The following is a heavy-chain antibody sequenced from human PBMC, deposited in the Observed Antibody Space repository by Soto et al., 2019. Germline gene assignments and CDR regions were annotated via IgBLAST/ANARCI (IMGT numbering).Heavy chain of an antibody. CDR3: ARGNTAMVFVFMAV. V-gene: IGHV1-69*12. CDR2: IIPIFGTA. Sequence: QVQLVQSGAAVKKPGSSVKVSCKASGGTFSSYAISWVRQAPGQGLEWMGGIIPIFGTANYAQKFQGRVTIPADESTSTAYMDLSSLRSEDTAVYYCARGNTAMVFVFMAVWGQGTTVTVSS. D-gene: IGHD5-18*01. J-gene: IGHJ6*02. CDR1: GGTFSSYA.